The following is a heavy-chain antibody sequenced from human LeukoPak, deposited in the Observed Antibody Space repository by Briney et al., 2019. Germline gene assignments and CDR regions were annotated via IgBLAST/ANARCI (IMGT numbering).Heavy chain of an antibody. CDR1: GYSFTDYY. Sequence: GASVKVSCKTSGYSFTDYYMHWVRPAPGQGLEWMGWINHNSGGTNSAQKFPGRVTRTRGASIHTVFMAVGWLTSGHTAVYLFAREGRLDGGWYLVGPWGQGSLVTVSS. CDR2: INHNSGGT. CDR3: AREGRLDGGWYLVGP. D-gene: IGHD2-15*01. V-gene: IGHV1-2*02. J-gene: IGHJ5*02.